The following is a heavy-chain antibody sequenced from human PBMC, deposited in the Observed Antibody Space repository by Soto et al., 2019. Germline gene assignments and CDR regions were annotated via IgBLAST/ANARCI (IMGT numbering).Heavy chain of an antibody. CDR2: INHSGST. CDR1: GGSFSGYY. D-gene: IGHD5-18*01. Sequence: QVQLQQWGAGLLKPSETLSLTCAVYGGSFSGYYWSWIRQPPGKGLEWIGEINHSGSTNYNPSPKSRVTISVDTSKNQFSLKLSSVTAADTAVYYCAREVDTAMAAGWFDPWGQGTLVTVSS. V-gene: IGHV4-34*01. CDR3: AREVDTAMAAGWFDP. J-gene: IGHJ5*02.